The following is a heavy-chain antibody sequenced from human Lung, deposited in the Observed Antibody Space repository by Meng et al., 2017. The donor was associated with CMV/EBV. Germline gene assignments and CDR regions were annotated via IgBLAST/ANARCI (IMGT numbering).Heavy chain of an antibody. Sequence: QMQLQESGPGLVKPSGTLSLNCAVSGGSISISTGWSWVRQPPGKGLEWIGEIYHSGGTNYNPSLRGRVTISLDKSKNQFSLPLRSVTAADTAVYYCARDPYATGWAGWGQGTLVTVFS. CDR3: ARDPYATGWAG. CDR1: GGSISISTG. CDR2: IYHSGGT. D-gene: IGHD6-19*01. V-gene: IGHV4-4*02. J-gene: IGHJ4*02.